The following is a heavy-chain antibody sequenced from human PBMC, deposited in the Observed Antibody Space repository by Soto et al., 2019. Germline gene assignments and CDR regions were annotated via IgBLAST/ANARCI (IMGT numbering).Heavy chain of an antibody. Sequence: SVKVSCKASGGTFSSYAISWVRQAPGQGLEWMGGIIPIFGTANYAQKFQGRVTITADESTSTAYMELSSLRSEDTAVYYCARTPAIGVVATTWFDPWGQGTLVTVSS. CDR2: IIPIFGTA. V-gene: IGHV1-69*13. CDR1: GGTFSSYA. J-gene: IGHJ5*02. CDR3: ARTPAIGVVATTWFDP. D-gene: IGHD5-12*01.